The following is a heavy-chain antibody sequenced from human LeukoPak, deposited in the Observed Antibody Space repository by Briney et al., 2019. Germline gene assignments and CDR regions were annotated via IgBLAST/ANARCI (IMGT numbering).Heavy chain of an antibody. CDR1: GVSFSGYY. D-gene: IGHD5-18*01. J-gene: IGHJ2*01. Sequence: SETLSLTCAVYGVSFSGYYWSWIRQPPGKGREWIGEINHSGSTNYNPSLKSRVTISVDTSKNQFSLTLTSVTAADTAVYYCARGVYNYGSDCYFDLWGRGTLVTVSS. CDR2: INHSGST. CDR3: ARGVYNYGSDCYFDL. V-gene: IGHV4-34*01.